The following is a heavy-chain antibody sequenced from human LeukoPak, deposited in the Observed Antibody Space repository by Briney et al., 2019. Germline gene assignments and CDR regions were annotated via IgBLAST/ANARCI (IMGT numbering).Heavy chain of an antibody. CDR3: ARVTGYMIEDYFDY. CDR2: IYYSGST. CDR1: GGSISSYY. V-gene: IGHV4-59*01. Sequence: SETLSLTCTVSGGSISSYYWSWIRQPPGKGLEWIGYIYYSGSTNYNPSLKSRVTISVDTSKNQFSLKLRSVSAADTAVYYCARVTGYMIEDYFDYWGQGILVTVSS. D-gene: IGHD3-9*01. J-gene: IGHJ4*02.